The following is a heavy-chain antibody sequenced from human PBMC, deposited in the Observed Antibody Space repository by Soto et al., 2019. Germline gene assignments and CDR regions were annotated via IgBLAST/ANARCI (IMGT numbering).Heavy chain of an antibody. CDR3: ARGAGCAWLRLCGNKRGWFDP. CDR1: GGTFSSYA. CDR2: IIPIFGTA. V-gene: IGHV1-69*06. Sequence: QVQLVQSGAEVQKPGSSVKVSCKASGGTFSSYAISWVRQAPGQGLEWMGGIIPIFGTANYAQKFQGRVTITADKSTSTAYMELSSLRSEDTAVYYCARGAGCAWLRLCGNKRGWFDPWGQGTLVTVSS. D-gene: IGHD5-12*01. J-gene: IGHJ5*02.